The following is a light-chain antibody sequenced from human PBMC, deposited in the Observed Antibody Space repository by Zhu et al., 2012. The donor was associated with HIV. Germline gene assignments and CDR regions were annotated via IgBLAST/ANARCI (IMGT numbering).Light chain of an antibody. CDR1: QSVSSTD. CDR2: GAS. CDR3: QQYSSSPSWT. J-gene: IGKJ1*01. Sequence: EIVLTQSPGTLSLSPGERATLSCRASQSVSSTDLAWYQQKPGHPPRLLIYGASNRAADIPYRFSGSGSGTDFTFTISRLEPEDFVVYYCQQYSSSPSWTFGQGTKVEIK. V-gene: IGKV3-20*01.